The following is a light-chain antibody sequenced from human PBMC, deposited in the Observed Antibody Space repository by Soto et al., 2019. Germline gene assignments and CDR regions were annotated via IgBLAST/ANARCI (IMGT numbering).Light chain of an antibody. J-gene: IGKJ5*01. CDR1: QSVSSY. CDR2: GAS. Sequence: EIVLTQSPATLSLSPGERATLSRRASQSVSSYLAWYQQKPGQAPRLLIYGASSRATGIPDRFSGSGSGTGFTLTISSLEPEDFAVYYCQQRSNWPHFGQGTRLEIK. V-gene: IGKV3-11*01. CDR3: QQRSNWPH.